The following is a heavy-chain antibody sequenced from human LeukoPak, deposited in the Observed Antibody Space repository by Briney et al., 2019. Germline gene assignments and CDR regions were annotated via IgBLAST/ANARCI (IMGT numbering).Heavy chain of an antibody. D-gene: IGHD6-19*01. J-gene: IGHJ5*02. CDR1: GYTFRNYG. V-gene: IGHV1-18*01. CDR2: ISAYNGNT. Sequence: ASVKVSCKTSGYTFRNYGITWVRQIPGQGLEWMGWISAYNGNTNYAQKLQGRVTMTTDTSTSTAYMELRSLRSDDTAVYYCARDKGGWLAGPDWFDPWGQGTLVTVSS. CDR3: ARDKGGWLAGPDWFDP.